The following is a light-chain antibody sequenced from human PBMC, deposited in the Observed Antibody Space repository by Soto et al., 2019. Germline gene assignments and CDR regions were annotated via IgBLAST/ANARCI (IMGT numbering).Light chain of an antibody. J-gene: IGLJ3*02. V-gene: IGLV2-14*01. Sequence: QSALTQPASVSGSPGQSITISCTGTSSDVGGYNYVSWYQQHPGKAPKLMIYEVSNRPSGVSNRVSGSKSGNTASLTNSGVQGEDESDYYCSSYTSSSTRVFGGGTKLTVL. CDR2: EVS. CDR1: SSDVGGYNY. CDR3: SSYTSSSTRV.